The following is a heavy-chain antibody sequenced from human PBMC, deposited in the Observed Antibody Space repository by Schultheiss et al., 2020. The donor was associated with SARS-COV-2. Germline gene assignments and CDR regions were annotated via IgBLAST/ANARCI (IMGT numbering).Heavy chain of an antibody. J-gene: IGHJ4*02. V-gene: IGHV3-13*05. CDR3: ARDGEEGQPGFGYFDY. Sequence: GESLKISCAASGFTFSSYDMHWVRQATGKGLEWVSAIGTAGDPYYPGSVKGRFTISRDNSKNTLYLQMNSLRAEDTAVYYCARDGEEGQPGFGYFDYWGQGTLVTVSS. CDR2: IGTAGDP. CDR1: GFTFSSYD. D-gene: IGHD3-16*01.